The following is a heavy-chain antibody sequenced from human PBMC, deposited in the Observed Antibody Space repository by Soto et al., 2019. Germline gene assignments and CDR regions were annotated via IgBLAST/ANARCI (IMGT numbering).Heavy chain of an antibody. CDR3: ARGVFHTMVRGVKPRYFDY. J-gene: IGHJ4*02. V-gene: IGHV4-34*01. D-gene: IGHD3-10*01. CDR1: GGSFSGYY. CDR2: INHSGST. Sequence: QVQLQQWGAGLLKPSETLSLTCAVYGGSFSGYYWSWIRQPPGKGLEWIGEINHSGSTNYNPSLKSRVTISVDTSKNQFSLKLISVTAADTAVYYCARGVFHTMVRGVKPRYFDYWGQGTLVTVSS.